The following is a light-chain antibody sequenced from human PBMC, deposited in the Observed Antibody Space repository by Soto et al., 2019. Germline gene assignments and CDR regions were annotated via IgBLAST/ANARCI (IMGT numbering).Light chain of an antibody. Sequence: QSALTQPPSASGSPGQSVTISCTGSSSDVGGYNYVSWYQQHPGKAPKLMIYEVSKRPSGVPGRFSGSKSGNTASLTVSGLQAEDEADYYCSSYAGSNNLLFGGGTQLTVL. CDR2: EVS. CDR1: SSDVGGYNY. CDR3: SSYAGSNNLL. J-gene: IGLJ2*01. V-gene: IGLV2-8*01.